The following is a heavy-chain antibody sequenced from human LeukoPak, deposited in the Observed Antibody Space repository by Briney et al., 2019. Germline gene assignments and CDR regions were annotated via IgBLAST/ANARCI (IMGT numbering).Heavy chain of an antibody. CDR3: AELGITMIGGG. CDR2: ISSNGGST. V-gene: IGHV3-64*01. J-gene: IGHJ6*04. D-gene: IGHD3-10*02. Sequence: PGGSLRLSCAASGFTFSSYSMNWVRQAPGKGLEYVSAISSNGGSTYYANSVKGRFTISRDNAKNSLYLQMNSLRAEDTAVYYCAELGITMIGGGWGKGTTVTISA. CDR1: GFTFSSYS.